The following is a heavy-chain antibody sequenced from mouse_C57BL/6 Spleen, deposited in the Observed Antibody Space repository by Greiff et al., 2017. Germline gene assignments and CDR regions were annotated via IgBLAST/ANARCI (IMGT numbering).Heavy chain of an antibody. V-gene: IGHV1-22*01. D-gene: IGHD1-1*02. CDR1: GYTFTDYN. CDR3: ARWDYGGYFDY. J-gene: IGHJ2*01. Sequence: VQLKESGPELVKPGASVKMSCKASGYTFTDYNMHWVKQSHGKSLEWIGYINPNNGGTSYNQKFKGKATLTVNKSSSTAYMELRSLTSEDSAVYYCARWDYGGYFDYWGQGTTLTVSS. CDR2: INPNNGGT.